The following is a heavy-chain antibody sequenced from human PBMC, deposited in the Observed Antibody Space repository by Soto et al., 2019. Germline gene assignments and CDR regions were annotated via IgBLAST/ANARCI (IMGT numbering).Heavy chain of an antibody. CDR3: AREAIAARPQGLGWSWFDP. CDR2: IYSSGST. V-gene: IGHV4-31*03. Sequence: QVQLQESGPGLVKPSQTLSLTCTVSGRSISSGGYYGSWVRQHPGQGLERSWYIYSSGSTYYNPSLKSRVTISVDTSKHQFSLKLSSVTAADTAVYYCAREAIAARPQGLGWSWFDPWGQGTLVTVSS. D-gene: IGHD6-6*01. J-gene: IGHJ5*02. CDR1: GRSISSGGYY.